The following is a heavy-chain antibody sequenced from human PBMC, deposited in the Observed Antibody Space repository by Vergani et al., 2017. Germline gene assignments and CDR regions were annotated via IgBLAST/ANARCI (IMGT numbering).Heavy chain of an antibody. CDR2: IIPILGIA. CDR1: GGTFSSYT. D-gene: IGHD6-13*01. CDR3: ARDHIAAAGLGENWFDP. J-gene: IGHJ5*02. Sequence: QVQLVQSGAEVKKPGSSVKVSCKASGGTFSSYTISWVRQAPGQGLEWMGRIIPILGIANYAQKFQGRVTITADKSTSTAYMELSSLRSEDTAVYYCARDHIAAAGLGENWFDPWGQGTLVTVSS. V-gene: IGHV1-69*08.